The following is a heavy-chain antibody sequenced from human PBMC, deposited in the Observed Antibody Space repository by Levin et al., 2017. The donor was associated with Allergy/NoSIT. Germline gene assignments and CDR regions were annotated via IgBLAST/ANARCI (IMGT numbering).Heavy chain of an antibody. CDR2: MNPNSGNT. D-gene: IGHD6-13*01. CDR3: ARGLVYSGTNWFDP. J-gene: IGHJ5*02. V-gene: IGHV1-8*01. CDR1: GYTFTSYD. Sequence: GESLKISCKASGYTFTSYDINWVRQATGQGLEWMGWMNPNSGNTGYAQKFQGRVTMTRNTSISTAYMELSSLRSEDTAVYYCARGLVYSGTNWFDPWGQGTLVTVSS.